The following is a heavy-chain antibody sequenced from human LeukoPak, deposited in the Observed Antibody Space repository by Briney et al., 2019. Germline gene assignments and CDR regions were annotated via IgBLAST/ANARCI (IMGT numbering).Heavy chain of an antibody. V-gene: IGHV1-46*01. CDR2: INPSGGST. Sequence: ASVKVSCKASGYTVTSYHMHWVRQAPGQGLEWMGIINPSGGSTSYAQKFQGRVTMTRDTSTSTVYMELSSLRSEDTAVYFCARDPRYCSSTSCLGRFGYWGQGTLVTVSS. CDR1: GYTVTSYH. J-gene: IGHJ4*02. CDR3: ARDPRYCSSTSCLGRFGY. D-gene: IGHD2-2*01.